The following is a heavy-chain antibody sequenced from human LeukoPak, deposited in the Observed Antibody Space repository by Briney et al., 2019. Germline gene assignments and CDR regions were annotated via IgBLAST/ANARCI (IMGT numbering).Heavy chain of an antibody. CDR2: INHSGST. CDR1: GGSFSGYY. CDR3: ASGPGNSSSWHRAFDY. D-gene: IGHD6-13*01. Sequence: MSSETLSLTCAVYGGSFSGYYWSWIRQPPGKGLEWIGEINHSGSTNYNPSLKSRVTISVDTSKNQFSLKLSSVTAADTAVYYCASGPGNSSSWHRAFDYWGQGTLVTVSS. J-gene: IGHJ4*02. V-gene: IGHV4-34*01.